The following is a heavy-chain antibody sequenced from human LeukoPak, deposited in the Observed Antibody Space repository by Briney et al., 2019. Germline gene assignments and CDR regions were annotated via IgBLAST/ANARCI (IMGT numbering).Heavy chain of an antibody. V-gene: IGHV3-21*01. D-gene: IGHD2-21*01. CDR3: LRGDVRDY. CDR2: ISSSGSST. J-gene: IGHJ4*01. Sequence: PGGSLRLSCAASGFTFSSYSMNWVRQAPGRGLEWVSSISSSGSSTHYADSVKGRFTISRDNAKNSLYLQMNSLRTEDAAVYYCLRGDVRDYWGHGTPVTVSS. CDR1: GFTFSSYS.